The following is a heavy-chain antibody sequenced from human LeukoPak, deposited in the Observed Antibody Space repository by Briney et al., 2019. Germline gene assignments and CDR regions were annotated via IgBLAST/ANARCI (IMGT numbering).Heavy chain of an antibody. J-gene: IGHJ4*02. D-gene: IGHD3-16*02. Sequence: PGGSLKLSCAASGFTFSGSAMHWVRQASGKGLEWVGRIRSKANSYATAYAASVKGRFTISRDDSKNTAYLQMNSLKTEDTAVYYCTRHDYDYVWGSYRNPARFVYWGQGTLVTVSS. CDR1: GFTFSGSA. CDR2: IRSKANSYAT. CDR3: TRHDYDYVWGSYRNPARFVY. V-gene: IGHV3-73*01.